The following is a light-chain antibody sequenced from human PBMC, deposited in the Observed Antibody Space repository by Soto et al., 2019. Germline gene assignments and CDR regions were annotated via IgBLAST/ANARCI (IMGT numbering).Light chain of an antibody. CDR1: QGISNY. V-gene: IGKV1-27*01. CDR2: AAS. Sequence: DIQLTQSPSSLSTSVGDRVTITCRASQGISNYLAWYQQKPGKVPKLLIYAASTLQSGVPSRFSGSGSGTEFTLTISSLQPEDVATYYCQKYNSAPWTFGQGTKVEIK. J-gene: IGKJ1*01. CDR3: QKYNSAPWT.